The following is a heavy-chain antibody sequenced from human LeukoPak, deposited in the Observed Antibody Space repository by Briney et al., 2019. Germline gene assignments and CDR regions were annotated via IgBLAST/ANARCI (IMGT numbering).Heavy chain of an antibody. D-gene: IGHD4-17*01. CDR2: ISYIGST. V-gene: IGHV4-59*11. CDR3: ARDLVTVTKGFDI. J-gene: IGHJ3*02. Sequence: SGTLSLTCAVSADSFSSHYWTWIRQPPGKGLEWIGYISYIGSTNYNPSLKSRVTISIDTSKNQFSLKLSSVTAADTAVYYCARDLVTVTKGFDIWGQGTLVSVSS. CDR1: ADSFSSHY.